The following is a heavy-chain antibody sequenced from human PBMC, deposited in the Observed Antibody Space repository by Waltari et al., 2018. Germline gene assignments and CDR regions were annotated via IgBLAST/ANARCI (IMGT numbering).Heavy chain of an antibody. CDR1: NYSITSGYF. Sequence: QVQLQESGPGLVKPSETLSLTCTVSNYSITSGYFWGWIRQSPGKGLAWIGSIYHTGTTYFNPSLKRRVTISIDTSKKQFSLRLRSVTAADTGVYFCGRDKGFYDVLPGRGWFDPWGQGTLVTVSS. CDR2: IYHTGTT. V-gene: IGHV4-38-2*02. J-gene: IGHJ5*02. D-gene: IGHD3-9*01. CDR3: GRDKGFYDVLPGRGWFDP.